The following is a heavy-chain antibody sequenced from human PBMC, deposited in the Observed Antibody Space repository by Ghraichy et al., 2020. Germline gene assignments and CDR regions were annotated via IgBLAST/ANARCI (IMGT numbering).Heavy chain of an antibody. CDR1: GGSIDRSSYY. V-gene: IGHV4-39*01. CDR3: ARLAGLRYFFDY. D-gene: IGHD3-3*01. CDR2: MYYSGST. J-gene: IGHJ4*02. Sequence: SETLSLTCTVSGGSIDRSSYYWGWIRQPPGKGLEWIGSMYYSGSTYYHPSLKSRVTISVDTSKNQLSLRLNSVTAADTAVYYCARLAGLRYFFDYWGQGSLVTVSS.